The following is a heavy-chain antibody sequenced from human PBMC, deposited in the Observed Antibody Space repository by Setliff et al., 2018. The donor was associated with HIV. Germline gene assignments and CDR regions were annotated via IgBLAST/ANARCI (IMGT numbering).Heavy chain of an antibody. CDR1: GDTFNSHA. CDR2: IIPIFGTP. CDR3: ARDSRDIVVVIAPEPEPYYYYGMDV. Sequence: ASVKVSCKASGDTFNSHAISWVRQAPGQGLAWMGGIIPIFGTPNYAQKFKGRLTITADESTSTVYMELSSLRSEDTAVYYCARDSRDIVVVIAPEPEPYYYYGMDVWGEGTTVTVSS. J-gene: IGHJ6*04. V-gene: IGHV1-69*13. D-gene: IGHD2-15*01.